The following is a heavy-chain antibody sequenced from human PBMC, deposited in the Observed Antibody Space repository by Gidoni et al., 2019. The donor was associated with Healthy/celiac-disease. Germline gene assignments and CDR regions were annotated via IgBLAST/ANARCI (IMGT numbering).Heavy chain of an antibody. CDR3: ARNYYDSSGYYYGDAFDI. CDR2: IKQDGSEK. CDR1: GFTFSSYW. V-gene: IGHV3-7*03. Sequence: EVQLVESGGGLVQPGGSLRLSCAASGFTFSSYWMSWVRQAPGKGLEWVANIKQDGSEKYYVDSVKGRFTISRDNAKNSLYLQMNSLRAEDTAVYYCARNYYDSSGYYYGDAFDIWGQGTMVTVSS. J-gene: IGHJ3*02. D-gene: IGHD3-22*01.